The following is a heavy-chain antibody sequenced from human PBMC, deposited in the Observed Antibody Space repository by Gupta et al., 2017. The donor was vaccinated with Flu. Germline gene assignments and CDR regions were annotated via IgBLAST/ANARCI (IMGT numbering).Heavy chain of an antibody. V-gene: IGHV3-11*01. CDR2: ITSSGRAV. J-gene: IGHJ6*03. D-gene: IGHD3-9*01. CDR3: ARDRRDLDKGYYYYYMDV. Sequence: MSWIRQAPGKGPEWVAYITSSGRAVQYADFVEGRFTVTRDNAKNAVFLHMHSLRPEDTAIYYCARDRRDLDKGYYYYYMDVWGEGAAVSVSS.